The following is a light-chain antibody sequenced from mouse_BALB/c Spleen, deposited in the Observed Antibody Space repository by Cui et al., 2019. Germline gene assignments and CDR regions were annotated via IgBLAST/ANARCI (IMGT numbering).Light chain of an antibody. V-gene: IGKV4-55*01. J-gene: IGKJ1*01. CDR1: SSVSY. Sequence: QIVLTQSPAIMSASPGEKVTITCSASSSVSYMYWYQQRPGSSPRLLIYDTSNLASAVPVRFSGSGSGTSYSLTISRMEAEDAATYYCQQWSSYPWTFGGGTKLEIK. CDR2: DTS. CDR3: QQWSSYPWT.